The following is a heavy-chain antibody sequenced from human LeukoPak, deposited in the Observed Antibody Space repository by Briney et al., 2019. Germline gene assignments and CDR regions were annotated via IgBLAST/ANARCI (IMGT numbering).Heavy chain of an antibody. J-gene: IGHJ4*02. CDR3: ARIKWSAAND. CDR1: GYTFTGYY. D-gene: IGHD6-13*01. CDR2: INPNNGDT. V-gene: IGHV1-2*02. Sequence: ASMKVPCKASGYTFTGYYIHWVRQAPGQGLEWMGWINPNNGDTNFDPKFQGRLTLSRDTSISTAYMELGRLRSDDTAVYYCARIKWSAANDWGQGTLVTVSS.